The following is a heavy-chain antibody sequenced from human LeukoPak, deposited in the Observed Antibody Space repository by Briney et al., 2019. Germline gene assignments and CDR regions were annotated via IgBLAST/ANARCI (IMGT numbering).Heavy chain of an antibody. CDR2: ISAGGSTM. Sequence: PGGSLRLSCAASGFTFSRYSVNWVRQAPGKGLEWISYISAGGSTMYYADSVKGRFTISRDNAKNALYLQVSSLRDEDTAVYYCARAGFYGDYTDYWGQGTLVTVSS. D-gene: IGHD4-17*01. V-gene: IGHV3-48*02. CDR1: GFTFSRYS. J-gene: IGHJ4*02. CDR3: ARAGFYGDYTDY.